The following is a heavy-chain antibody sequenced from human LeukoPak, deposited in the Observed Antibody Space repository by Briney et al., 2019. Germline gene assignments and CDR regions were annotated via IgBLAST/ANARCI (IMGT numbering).Heavy chain of an antibody. D-gene: IGHD3-10*01. J-gene: IGHJ3*01. CDR3: ARWGEASALRVHAFDV. CDR1: GGSISSYY. V-gene: IGHV4-59*08. Sequence: SETLSLTCSVSGGSISSYYWSWIRQPPGKGLEWFGYIYYSGSTNYKSPLKSRVTMSGDTSKNQFSLELRSVTAADTAVYYCARWGEASALRVHAFDVWGQGTMVTVSS. CDR2: IYYSGST.